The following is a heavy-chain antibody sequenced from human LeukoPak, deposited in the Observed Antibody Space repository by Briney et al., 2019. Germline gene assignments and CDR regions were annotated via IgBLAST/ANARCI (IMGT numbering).Heavy chain of an antibody. CDR3: ARDGTVAAAEGWFDP. D-gene: IGHD6-13*01. V-gene: IGHV3-21*01. J-gene: IGHJ5*02. CDR2: ISSSSSYI. CDR1: GFTFSSYS. Sequence: GGSLRLSCAASGFTFSSYSMNWVRQAPGKGLEWVSSISSSSSYIYYADSVKGRFTISRDNSKNTLYLQMNSLRAEDTAVYYCARDGTVAAAEGWFDPWGQGTLVTVSS.